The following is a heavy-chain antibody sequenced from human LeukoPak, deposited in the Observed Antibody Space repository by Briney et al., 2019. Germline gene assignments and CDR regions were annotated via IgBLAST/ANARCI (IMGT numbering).Heavy chain of an antibody. CDR1: GGTFRSYA. Sequence: GASVKVSCKPSGGTFRSYAISWVRQAPGQGLEWMGGIIPIFATAKYAQRFQGRVTITADESTSTAYMELSSLRSEDTAVYYCARGRPLGSFGSNWFDPWGQGTLVTVSS. CDR3: ARGRPLGSFGSNWFDP. V-gene: IGHV1-69*13. J-gene: IGHJ5*02. CDR2: IIPIFATA. D-gene: IGHD3-10*01.